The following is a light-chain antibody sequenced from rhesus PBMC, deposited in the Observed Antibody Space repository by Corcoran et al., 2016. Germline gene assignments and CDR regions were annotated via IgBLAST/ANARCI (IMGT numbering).Light chain of an antibody. J-gene: IGKJ1*01. Sequence: DIQMTQSPSSLSASVGDTVTITCRASQGISNYLAWYKQTPGKAPKPLIYYASNLESGFPTRFSGSGSGTDFTLTISSLQTEDFAIYYCQQHNSYPPTFGQGTKVEIK. CDR2: YAS. CDR1: QGISNY. CDR3: QQHNSYPPT. V-gene: IGKV1S14*01.